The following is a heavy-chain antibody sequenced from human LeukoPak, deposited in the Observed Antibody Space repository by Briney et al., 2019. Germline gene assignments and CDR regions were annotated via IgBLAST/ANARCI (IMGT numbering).Heavy chain of an antibody. CDR3: ARVATGYYYDSSGYYPADY. Sequence: ASVKVSCKVSGYTLTELSMHWVRQAPGKGLEWMGGFDPEDGETIYAQKFQGRVTMTEDTSTDTAYMELSSLRSEDTAVYYCARVATGYYYDSSGYYPADYWGQGTLVTVSS. V-gene: IGHV1-24*01. D-gene: IGHD3-22*01. CDR2: FDPEDGET. CDR1: GYTLTELS. J-gene: IGHJ4*02.